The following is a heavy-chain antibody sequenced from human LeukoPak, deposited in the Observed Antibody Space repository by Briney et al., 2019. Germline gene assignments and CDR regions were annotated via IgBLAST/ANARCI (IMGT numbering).Heavy chain of an antibody. J-gene: IGHJ5*02. V-gene: IGHV1-2*02. CDR1: GYTFTDYY. CDR2: INPNSGGT. D-gene: IGHD2-2*01. Sequence: ASVKVSCKDSGYTFTDYYMYWVRQAPGQGLEYMGWINPNSGGTNYAQKFQGRVTMTRDTSISTAYMELSSLRSDDTAMYYCARVHWRPATHWYDPWGQGTLVTVSS. CDR3: ARVHWRPATHWYDP.